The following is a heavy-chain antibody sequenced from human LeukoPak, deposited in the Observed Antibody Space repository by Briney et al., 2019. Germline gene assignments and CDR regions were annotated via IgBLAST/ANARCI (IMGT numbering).Heavy chain of an antibody. CDR1: GGSISSYY. CDR2: IYYSGST. J-gene: IGHJ4*02. V-gene: IGHV4-59*01. CDR3: ASLSGSYRNFDY. Sequence: SETLSLTCTVSGGSISSYYWSWIRQPPGKGLEWIGYIYYSGSTNYNPSLKSQVTISVDTSKNQFSLKLSSVTAADTAVYYCASLSGSYRNFDYWGQGTLVTVSS. D-gene: IGHD1-26*01.